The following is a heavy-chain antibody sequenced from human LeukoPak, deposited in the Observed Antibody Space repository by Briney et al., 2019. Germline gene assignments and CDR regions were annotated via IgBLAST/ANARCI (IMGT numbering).Heavy chain of an antibody. CDR1: GFTFSSYS. D-gene: IGHD5-12*01. V-gene: IGHV3-48*04. Sequence: PGGSLRLSCAASGFTFSSYSMNWVRQAPGKGLEWVSYISSSSSTIYYADSVKGRFTISRDNAKNSLYLQMNSLRAEDTAVYYCARGAATTSALGRYRNWFDPWGQGTLVTVSS. CDR3: ARGAATTSALGRYRNWFDP. CDR2: ISSSSSTI. J-gene: IGHJ5*02.